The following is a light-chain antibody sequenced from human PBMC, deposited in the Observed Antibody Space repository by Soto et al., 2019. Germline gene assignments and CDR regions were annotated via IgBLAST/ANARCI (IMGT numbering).Light chain of an antibody. CDR1: TGAVTNSHY. CDR3: LLSYSGADV. Sequence: QAVVTQEPSLTVSPGGTVTLTCGSSTGAVTNSHYPYWFQQKLGQAPRTLIYDTSNKHSWAPARFSGSLLGGKAALTLSGAQPEDEAEYYCLLSYSGADVFGTGTKLTVL. V-gene: IGLV7-46*01. J-gene: IGLJ1*01. CDR2: DTS.